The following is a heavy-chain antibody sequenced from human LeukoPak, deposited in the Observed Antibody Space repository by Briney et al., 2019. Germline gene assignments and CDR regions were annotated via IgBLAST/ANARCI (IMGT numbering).Heavy chain of an antibody. CDR2: IKQDGSEK. J-gene: IGHJ6*03. CDR1: GFTFSSYW. V-gene: IGHV3-7*01. D-gene: IGHD3-22*01. Sequence: GGSLRLSCAASGFTFSSYWMSWVRQAPGKGLAWVANIKQDGSEKYYVDSVKGRFTISRDNAKTSLYLQMNSLRAEDTAVYYCARDRYYYDSSGRNYYYMDVWGKGTTVTVSS. CDR3: ARDRYYYDSSGRNYYYMDV.